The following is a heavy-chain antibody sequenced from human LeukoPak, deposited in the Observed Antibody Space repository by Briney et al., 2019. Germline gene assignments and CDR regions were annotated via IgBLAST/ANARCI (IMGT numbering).Heavy chain of an antibody. V-gene: IGHV1-2*02. D-gene: IGHD2-2*01. CDR3: ARRPWTLVVPLDH. CDR2: INPNNGDT. J-gene: IGHJ4*02. CDR1: GYTCTDYY. Sequence: ASVKVSCKASGYTCTDYYVHWVRQAPGQGLEWMGWINPNNGDTRYAQRFQGRVTMTRDTSITTAYMELTRLISDDTAVYYCARRPWTLVVPLDHWGQGTLVTVSS.